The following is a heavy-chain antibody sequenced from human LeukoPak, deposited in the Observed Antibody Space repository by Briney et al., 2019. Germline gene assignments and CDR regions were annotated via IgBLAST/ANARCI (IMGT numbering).Heavy chain of an antibody. CDR1: GGTFSSYA. CDR3: ARHYYGSGRLGYWFDP. Sequence: ASVKVSCKASGGTFSSYAISWVRQAPGQGLEGMGGIIPIFGTANYAQKFQGSDTITTDESTSTAYMELSSLRSEDTAVYYCARHYYGSGRLGYWFDPWGQGTLVTVSS. V-gene: IGHV1-69*05. J-gene: IGHJ5*02. D-gene: IGHD3-10*01. CDR2: IIPIFGTA.